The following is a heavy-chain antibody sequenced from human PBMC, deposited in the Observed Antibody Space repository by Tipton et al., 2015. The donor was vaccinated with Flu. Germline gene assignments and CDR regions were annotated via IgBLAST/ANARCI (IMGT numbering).Heavy chain of an antibody. J-gene: IGHJ4*02. CDR1: GGSIRSNNYN. CDR3: ATRRDYYDSSEFDY. CDR2: VNYGGGT. V-gene: IGHV4-39*07. D-gene: IGHD3-22*01. Sequence: TLSLTCTVSGGSIRSNNYNWGWLRQPPGKGLEWIGSVNYGGGTSYNPSLESRLTISLDTPKNHFSLRLSSVTAADTAAYYCATRRDYYDSSEFDYWGQGALVNVSS.